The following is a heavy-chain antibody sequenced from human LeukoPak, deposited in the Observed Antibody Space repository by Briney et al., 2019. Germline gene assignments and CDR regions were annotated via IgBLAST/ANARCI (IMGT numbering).Heavy chain of an antibody. J-gene: IGHJ4*02. V-gene: IGHV4-34*01. CDR3: ARAPDYGDYGD. CDR2: INHSGST. Sequence: SETLSLTCAVYGGSFSGYYWSWIRQPPGKGLEWMGEINHSGSTNHNPSLKSRVTISVDTSKNQFSLKLNSVTAADTAVYYCARAPDYGDYGDWGQGTLVTVSS. CDR1: GGSFSGYY. D-gene: IGHD4-17*01.